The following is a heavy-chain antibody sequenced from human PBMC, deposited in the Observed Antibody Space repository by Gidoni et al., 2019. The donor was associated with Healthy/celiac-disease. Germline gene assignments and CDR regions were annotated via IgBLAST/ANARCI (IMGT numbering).Heavy chain of an antibody. CDR2: IIPIFGTA. CDR1: GGTFSSYA. V-gene: IGHV1-69*01. CDR3: ARGPPYCSSTSCYPGRY. J-gene: IGHJ4*02. D-gene: IGHD2-2*01. Sequence: QVQLVQSGAEVKKPGSSVKVSCKASGGTFSSYAISWVRQAPGQGLEWMGGIIPIFGTANYAQKFQGRVTITADESTSTAYMELSSLRSEDTAVYYCARGPPYCSSTSCYPGRYWGQGTLVTVSS.